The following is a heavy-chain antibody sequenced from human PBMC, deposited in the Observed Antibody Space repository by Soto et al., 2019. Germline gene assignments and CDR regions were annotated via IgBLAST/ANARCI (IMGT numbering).Heavy chain of an antibody. CDR3: ARGRGELRFDP. CDR1: GYSFSDFG. J-gene: IGHJ5*02. Sequence: QVQLMQSGAEMKQPGASVKVSCRASGYSFSDFGISWVRQAPGQGLEWVGWTSTSNDKTDYAQKVQGRVTMTTDTSTNTAYMELRGLRSDDTAVHYCARGRGELRFDPWGQGTLVTVSS. D-gene: IGHD1-7*01. V-gene: IGHV1-18*01. CDR2: TSTSNDKT.